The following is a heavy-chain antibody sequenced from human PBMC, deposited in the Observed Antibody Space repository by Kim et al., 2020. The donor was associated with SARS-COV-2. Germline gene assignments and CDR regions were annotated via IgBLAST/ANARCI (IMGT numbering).Heavy chain of an antibody. J-gene: IGHJ6*02. D-gene: IGHD1-1*01. V-gene: IGHV3-33*06. CDR2: IWYDGSNK. CDR1: GFTFSSYG. CDR3: AKDLDWNDEAPNYGMDV. Sequence: GGSLRLSCAASGFTFSSYGMHWVRQAPGKGLEWVAVIWYDGSNKYYADSVKGRFTISRDNSKNTLYLQMNSLRAEDTAVYYCAKDLDWNDEAPNYGMDVWGQGTTVTVSS.